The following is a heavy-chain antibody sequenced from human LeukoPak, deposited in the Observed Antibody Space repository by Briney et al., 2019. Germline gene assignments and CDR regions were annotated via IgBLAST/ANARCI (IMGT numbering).Heavy chain of an antibody. J-gene: IGHJ3*02. CDR2: ISGSGGST. CDR1: GFTFSSYA. V-gene: IGHV3-23*01. D-gene: IGHD3-16*02. CDR3: AKDRSHDYVRGSYPQVSDAFDI. Sequence: GGSLRLSCTASGFTFSSYAMSWVRQAPGKGLEWVSAISGSGGSTYYADSVKGRFTISRDNSKNTLYLQMNSLRAEDTAVYYCAKDRSHDYVRGSYPQVSDAFDIWGQGTMVTVSS.